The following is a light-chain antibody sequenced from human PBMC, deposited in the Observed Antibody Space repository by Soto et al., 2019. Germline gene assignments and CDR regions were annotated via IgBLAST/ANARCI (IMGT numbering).Light chain of an antibody. CDR1: HYISGY. CDR2: DAS. J-gene: IGKJ5*01. Sequence: VNRVTITCQASHYISGYLSWYQQKQGKPPKLLIHDASHLEAGVSPRFSRTGYGTHFTSAINALQLEHSATHSCQQCNNVPTTLGPGTRLEIK. CDR3: QQCNNVPTT. V-gene: IGKV1-33*01.